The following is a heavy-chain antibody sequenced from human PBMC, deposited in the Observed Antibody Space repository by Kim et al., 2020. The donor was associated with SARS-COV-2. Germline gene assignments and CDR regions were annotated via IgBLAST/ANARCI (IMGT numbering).Heavy chain of an antibody. CDR3: AKGTGITMIVVVINDAFDI. Sequence: SETLSLTCTVSGGPISSSSYYWGWIRQPPGKGLEWIGSIYYSGSTYYNPSLKSRVTLSVDTSKNQFSLKLSSVTAADTAVYYCAKGTGITMIVVVINDAFDIWGKGTMVTVSS. CDR1: GGPISSSSYY. V-gene: IGHV4-39*07. J-gene: IGHJ3*02. D-gene: IGHD3-22*01. CDR2: IYYSGST.